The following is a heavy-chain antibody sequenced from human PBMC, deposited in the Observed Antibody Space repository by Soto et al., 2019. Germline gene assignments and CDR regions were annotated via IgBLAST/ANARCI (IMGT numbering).Heavy chain of an antibody. CDR1: GFVFSSYS. CDR3: AASGSSGWDFDY. Sequence: EVQLVESGRGLIQPGGALRLSCATSGFVFSSYSMNWVRQAPGKGLEWVSYISGSRSRSGYSIYYADSVKGRFTISRDNDKNSLYLQMNGLRDEDTAVYDCAASGSSGWDFDYWGQGTLVTVSS. J-gene: IGHJ4*02. CDR2: ISGSRSRSGYSI. V-gene: IGHV3-48*02. D-gene: IGHD6-19*01.